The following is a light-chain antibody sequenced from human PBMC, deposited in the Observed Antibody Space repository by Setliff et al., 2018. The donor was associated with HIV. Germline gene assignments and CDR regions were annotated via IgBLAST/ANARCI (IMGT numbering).Light chain of an antibody. V-gene: IGKV3-20*01. Sequence: EIVLTQSPGTLSLSPGERATLSCRASQSVSSSFLAWYQQRPGQAPRLLIYGASRRATGIPDRFSGSGSGTVFTLTISGLEPEDFAVYYCQRYGNSPELTFGGGTKVDIK. CDR1: QSVSSSF. J-gene: IGKJ4*01. CDR2: GAS. CDR3: QRYGNSPELT.